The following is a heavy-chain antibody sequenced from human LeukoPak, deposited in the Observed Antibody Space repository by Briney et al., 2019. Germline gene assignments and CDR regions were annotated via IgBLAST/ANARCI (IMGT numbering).Heavy chain of an antibody. J-gene: IGHJ4*02. D-gene: IGHD3-9*01. CDR1: GYTFTSYG. Sequence: ASVKVSCKASGYTFTSYGISWVRQAPGQGLEWMGIINPSGGTTSYAQKFQGRVTMTRDTSTSTIYMELSSLRSEDTAVYYCARDSNDSFRYFGYWGQGTLVTVSS. CDR2: INPSGGTT. V-gene: IGHV1-46*01. CDR3: ARDSNDSFRYFGY.